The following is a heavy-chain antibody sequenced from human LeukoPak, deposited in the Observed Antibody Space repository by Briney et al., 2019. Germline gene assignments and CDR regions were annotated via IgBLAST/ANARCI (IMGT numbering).Heavy chain of an antibody. Sequence: SETLSLTCAVSGGSISSSNWWSWVRQPPGKGLEWIGEIYHSGSTNYNPSLKSRVTISVDKSKNQFSLKLSPVTAADTAVYYCARGDNYYDSSGSLDYWGQGTLVTVSS. D-gene: IGHD3-22*01. CDR3: ARGDNYYDSSGSLDY. J-gene: IGHJ4*02. CDR2: IYHSGST. V-gene: IGHV4-4*02. CDR1: GGSISSSNW.